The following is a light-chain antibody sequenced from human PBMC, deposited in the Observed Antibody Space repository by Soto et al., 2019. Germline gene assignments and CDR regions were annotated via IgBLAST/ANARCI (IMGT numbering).Light chain of an antibody. Sequence: IQMTQSPSSLSASVGDRVTITCRASQGIRNDLGWYQQEPGKAPKLLTYAASSLESGVPSRFSGSGSGTDFTLTISSLQPEDFATYYCLQDYNYPWTFGQGTKVDIK. CDR2: AAS. CDR1: QGIRND. J-gene: IGKJ1*01. V-gene: IGKV1-6*01. CDR3: LQDYNYPWT.